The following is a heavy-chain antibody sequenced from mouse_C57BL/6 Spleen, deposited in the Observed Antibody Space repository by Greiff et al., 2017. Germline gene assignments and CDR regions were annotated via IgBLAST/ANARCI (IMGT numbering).Heavy chain of an antibody. J-gene: IGHJ2*01. CDR3: ARTISYFDY. D-gene: IGHD1-1*02. Sequence: VKLQESGAELVRPGTSVKVSCKASGYAFTNYLIEWVKQRPGQGLEWIGVINPGSGGTNYNEKFKGKATLTADKSSSTAYMQLSSLTSEDSAVYFCARTISYFDYWGQGTTLTVSS. V-gene: IGHV1-54*01. CDR1: GYAFTNYL. CDR2: INPGSGGT.